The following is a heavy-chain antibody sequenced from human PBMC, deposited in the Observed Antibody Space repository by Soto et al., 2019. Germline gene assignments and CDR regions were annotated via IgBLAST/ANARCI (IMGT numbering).Heavy chain of an antibody. Sequence: PSQTLSLTCAISGDSVSSNSAAWNWIRLSPSRGLEWLARTYYRSRWYNDYAVAVRSRITVNADSSKNQFSLQLTSVTPDDTAIYYCARDLVKWYDFPYGMDVWGQGTTVTVSS. CDR3: ARDLVKWYDFPYGMDV. CDR1: GDSVSSNSAA. J-gene: IGHJ6*02. V-gene: IGHV6-1*01. CDR2: TYYRSRWYN. D-gene: IGHD3-3*01.